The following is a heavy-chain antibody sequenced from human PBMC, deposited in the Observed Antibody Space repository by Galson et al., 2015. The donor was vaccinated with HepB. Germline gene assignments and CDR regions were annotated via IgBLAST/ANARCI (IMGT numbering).Heavy chain of an antibody. CDR2: IKQDGSEK. CDR1: GFTFSSYR. V-gene: IGHV3-7*01. J-gene: IGHJ3*02. CDR3: ARELRPDAFDI. Sequence: SLRLSCAASGFTFSSYRMSWVRQAPGKGLEWVANIKQDGSEKYYVDSVKGRFTISRDNAKNSLYLQMNSLRAEDTAVYYCARELRPDAFDIWGQGTMVTVSS. D-gene: IGHD2-15*01.